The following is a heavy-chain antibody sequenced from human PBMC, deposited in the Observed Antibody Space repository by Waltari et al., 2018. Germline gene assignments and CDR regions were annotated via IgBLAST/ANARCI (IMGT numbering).Heavy chain of an antibody. V-gene: IGHV4-39*01. CDR3: ARAVVVAATIGY. Sequence: QLQLQESGPGLVKPSETLSLTCTVSGGSISSSSYYWGWIRQPPGKGLEWIGSIYYSGSTYYNPSLKSLVTISVDTSKNQFSLKLSSVTAADTAVYYCARAVVVAATIGYWGQGTLVTVSS. CDR1: GGSISSSSYY. D-gene: IGHD2-15*01. CDR2: IYYSGST. J-gene: IGHJ4*02.